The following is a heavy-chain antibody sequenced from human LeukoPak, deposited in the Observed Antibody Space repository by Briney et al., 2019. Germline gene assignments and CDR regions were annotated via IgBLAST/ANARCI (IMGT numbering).Heavy chain of an antibody. CDR3: AKGSAYYDFYYMVV. CDR2: ISGSGDTT. J-gene: IGHJ6*03. V-gene: IGHV3-23*01. Sequence: GGSLRLSCAGSGFRFSGYAMSWVRQAPGKGLDWVSTISGSGDTTHYADSVKGRFAISRDNAKNTLDLQMNSLTAEDTAVYYCAKGSAYYDFYYMVVCGKGTTVTVSS. CDR1: GFRFSGYA.